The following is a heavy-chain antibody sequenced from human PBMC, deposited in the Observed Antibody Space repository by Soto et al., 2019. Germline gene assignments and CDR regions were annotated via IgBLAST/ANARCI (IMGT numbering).Heavy chain of an antibody. CDR3: AKGSLRGVIVSHFDY. Sequence: QVQLVESGGGVVQPGRSLRLSCAASGFTFSSYGMHWVRQAPGKGLEWVAVISYDGSNKYYADSVKGRFTISRDNSKNTLYLQMNSLRAEDTAVYYCAKGSLRGVIVSHFDYWGQGTLVTVSS. J-gene: IGHJ4*02. CDR1: GFTFSSYG. CDR2: ISYDGSNK. D-gene: IGHD3-16*02. V-gene: IGHV3-30*18.